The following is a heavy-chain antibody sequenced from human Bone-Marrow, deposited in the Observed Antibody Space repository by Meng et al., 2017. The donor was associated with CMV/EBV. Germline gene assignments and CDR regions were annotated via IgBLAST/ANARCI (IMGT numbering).Heavy chain of an antibody. V-gene: IGHV3-74*01. CDR1: GFTFSSYW. CDR2: INSDGSST. D-gene: IGHD2-15*01. Sequence: GESLKISCAASGFTFSSYWMHWVRQAPGKGLVWVSRINSDGSSTSYADSVKGRFTIPRDNAKNSLYLQMNSLRAEDTAVYYCAREGDGDIVKLEGWFDPWGQGTLVTVSS. CDR3: AREGDGDIVKLEGWFDP. J-gene: IGHJ5*02.